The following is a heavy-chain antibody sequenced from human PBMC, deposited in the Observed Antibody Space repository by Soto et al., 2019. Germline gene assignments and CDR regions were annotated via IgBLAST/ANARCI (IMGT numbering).Heavy chain of an antibody. CDR1: GYSFTSYW. CDR3: AITLCSGGSCYLEDGMDV. CDR2: IYPGDSDT. D-gene: IGHD2-15*01. J-gene: IGHJ6*02. V-gene: IGHV5-51*01. Sequence: PGESLKISCKGSGYSFTSYWIGWVRQMPGKGLEWMGIIYPGDSDTRYSPSFQGQVTISADKSISTAYLQWSSLKASDTAIYYCAITLCSGGSCYLEDGMDVWGQGTTVTVSS.